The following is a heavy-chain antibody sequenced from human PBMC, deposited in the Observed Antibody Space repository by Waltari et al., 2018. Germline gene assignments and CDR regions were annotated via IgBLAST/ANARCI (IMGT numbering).Heavy chain of an antibody. CDR1: GVAFSAHA. CDR2: IYAGGST. D-gene: IGHD3-3*01. Sequence: EAQLLESGGGLVQPGGSLRLSCVGSGVAFSAHAMNWVRQAPGTGLEWVALIYAGGSTDYADSIDGRVSISRDNSKKTVFLEMNGLRREDTAVYFCASKQISTSGVLIGRWGQGVLVTVSS. V-gene: IGHV3-23*03. CDR3: ASKQISTSGVLIGR. J-gene: IGHJ4*02.